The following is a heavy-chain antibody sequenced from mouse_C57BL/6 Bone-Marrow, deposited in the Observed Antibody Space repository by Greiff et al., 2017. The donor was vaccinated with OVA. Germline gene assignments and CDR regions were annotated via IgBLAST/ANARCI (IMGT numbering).Heavy chain of an antibody. CDR3: ARHDYYGSSYDWYFDV. V-gene: IGHV5-12*01. D-gene: IGHD1-1*01. Sequence: EVQLQESGGGLVQPGGSLKLSCAASGFTFSDYYMYWVRQTPEKRLEWVAYISNGGGSTYYPDTVKGRFTISRDNAKNTLYLQMSRLKSEDTAMYYCARHDYYGSSYDWYFDVWGTGTTVTVSS. CDR1: GFTFSDYY. J-gene: IGHJ1*03. CDR2: ISNGGGST.